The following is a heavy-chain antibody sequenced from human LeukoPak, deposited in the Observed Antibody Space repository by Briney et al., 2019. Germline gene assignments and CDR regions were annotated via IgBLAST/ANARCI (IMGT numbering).Heavy chain of an antibody. CDR2: IIPILGIA. Sequence: ASVKVSCKASGYRFSDYFRQWVLQAPGQGLEWMGRIIPILGIANYAQKFQGRVTITADKSTSTAYMELSSLRSEDTAVYYCARDFLRDGYFDYWGQGTLVTVSS. J-gene: IGHJ4*02. CDR1: GYRFSDYF. CDR3: ARDFLRDGYFDY. D-gene: IGHD5-24*01. V-gene: IGHV1-69*04.